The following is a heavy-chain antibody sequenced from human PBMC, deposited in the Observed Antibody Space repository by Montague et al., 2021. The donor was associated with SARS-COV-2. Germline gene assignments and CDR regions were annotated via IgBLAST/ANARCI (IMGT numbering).Heavy chain of an antibody. J-gene: IGHJ4*02. D-gene: IGHD3-9*01. Sequence: PALVKPTQTLTLTCTFSGFSLSTPNVGVGWIRQPPGKALEWLALIYSNDDKRYSPSLQSRLTITKDTSKNQVVLSLTNVDPVDTATYYCAHLIRYYDIFTGIPFDYWGQGTQGTVSA. CDR2: IYSNDDK. V-gene: IGHV2-5*01. CDR1: GFSLSTPNVG. CDR3: AHLIRYYDIFTGIPFDY.